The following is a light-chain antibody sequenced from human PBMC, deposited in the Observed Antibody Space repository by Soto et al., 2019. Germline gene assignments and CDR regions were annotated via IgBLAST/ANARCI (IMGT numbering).Light chain of an antibody. CDR3: QSYDSSLSGVV. CDR2: GNF. Sequence: QSVLTQPPSVSGAPGQRVTISCAGGSSSIGAGYDVHWYQQLPGTAPKLLIYGNFNRPSGVPDRFSGSKSGTSASLAITGLQAGDEADYYCQSYDSSLSGVVFGGATKVTVL. V-gene: IGLV1-40*01. J-gene: IGLJ2*01. CDR1: SSSIGAGYD.